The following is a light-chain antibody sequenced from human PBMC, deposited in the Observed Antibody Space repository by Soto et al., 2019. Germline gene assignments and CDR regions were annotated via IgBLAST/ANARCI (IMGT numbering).Light chain of an antibody. CDR1: SSDVGIYNL. CDR2: EGS. Sequence: QSALTQPASVSGSPGQSITISCTGTSSDVGIYNLVSWYQQHPGKAPKLMIYEGSKRPSGVSNRFSGSKSGNTASLTISGLQAEDEADYYCCSYAGGSTYVFGTGTKVTVL. V-gene: IGLV2-23*01. J-gene: IGLJ1*01. CDR3: CSYAGGSTYV.